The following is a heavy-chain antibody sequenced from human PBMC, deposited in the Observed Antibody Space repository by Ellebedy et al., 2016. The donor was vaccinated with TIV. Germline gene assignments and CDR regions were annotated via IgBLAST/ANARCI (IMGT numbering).Heavy chain of an antibody. CDR1: GGSISSSGYY. CDR3: ARTWRGAFDI. J-gene: IGHJ3*02. D-gene: IGHD3-3*01. Sequence: MPSETLSLTCTVSGGSISSSGYYWGWIRQPPGKGLEWIGSIHYTGSTYYNPSLKSRVTMSVDTSKNQFSLMLSSVTAADTAVYYWARTWRGAFDIWGQGAMVTVSS. CDR2: IHYTGST. V-gene: IGHV4-39*01.